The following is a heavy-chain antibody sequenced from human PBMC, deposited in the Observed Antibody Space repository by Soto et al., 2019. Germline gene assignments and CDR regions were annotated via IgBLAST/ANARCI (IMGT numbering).Heavy chain of an antibody. CDR3: TTEHPGIAVAGAFDI. V-gene: IGHV3-15*01. CDR2: IKSKTDGGTT. J-gene: IGHJ3*02. D-gene: IGHD6-19*01. CDR1: GFTFSNAW. Sequence: GGSLRLSCAASGFTFSNAWMSWVRQAPGKGPEWVGRIKSKTDGGTTDYAAPVKGRFTISRDDSKNTLYLQMNSLKTEDTAVYYCTTEHPGIAVAGAFDIWGQGTMVTVSS.